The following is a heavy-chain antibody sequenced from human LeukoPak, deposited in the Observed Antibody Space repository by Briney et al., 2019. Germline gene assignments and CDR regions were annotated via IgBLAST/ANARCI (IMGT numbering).Heavy chain of an antibody. CDR1: GYTFTSHG. V-gene: IGHV1-69*04. Sequence: GASVKVSCKASGYTFTSHGISWVRQAPGQGLEWMGRIIPILGIANYAQKFQGRVTITADKSTSTAYMELSSLRSEDTAVYYCARASQWLVHHWGQGTLVTVSS. D-gene: IGHD6-19*01. J-gene: IGHJ5*02. CDR2: IIPILGIA. CDR3: ARASQWLVHH.